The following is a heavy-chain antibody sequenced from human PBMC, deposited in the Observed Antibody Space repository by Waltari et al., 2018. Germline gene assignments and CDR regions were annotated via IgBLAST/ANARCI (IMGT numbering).Heavy chain of an antibody. V-gene: IGHV4-39*07. D-gene: IGHD6-13*01. J-gene: IGHJ4*02. CDR1: GGSISSSSYY. CDR3: ARDDWAAAPPLGEAYFDY. Sequence: QLQLQESGPGLVKPSETLSLTCTVSGGSISSSSYYWGWIRQPPGKGLEWIGSIYYSGRTYYSRARKSQVSIAVDTSKNQFSLKLSSVTAADTAVYYCARDDWAAAPPLGEAYFDYWGQGTLVTVSS. CDR2: IYYSGRT.